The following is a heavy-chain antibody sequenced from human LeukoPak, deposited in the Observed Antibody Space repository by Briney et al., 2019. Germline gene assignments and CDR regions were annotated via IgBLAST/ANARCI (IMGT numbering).Heavy chain of an antibody. Sequence: GGSLRLSCAASGFSFSGYGMHWVRQVPGKGLEWVAFIRYDGITKFYIDSVKGRFAISRDNSKNTLSLQMNSLRTEGTAVYYCAALHTGTFVDYWGQGTLVTVSS. CDR2: IRYDGITK. D-gene: IGHD4-17*01. J-gene: IGHJ4*02. CDR1: GFSFSGYG. V-gene: IGHV3-30*02. CDR3: AALHTGTFVDY.